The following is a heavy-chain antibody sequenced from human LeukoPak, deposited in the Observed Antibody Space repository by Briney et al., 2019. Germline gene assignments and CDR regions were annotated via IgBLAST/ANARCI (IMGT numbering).Heavy chain of an antibody. Sequence: GGSLSPSYAFAGFTFSSFSMYWVRQAPGKGLEWVSYITSDSGTIRYADSVKGRFTISRDNAKNSLYLQMKSLREEDTAVYYCARDLNWVFDYWGQGILVTVSS. CDR1: GFTFSSFS. V-gene: IGHV3-48*02. J-gene: IGHJ4*02. CDR3: ARDLNWVFDY. CDR2: ITSDSGTI. D-gene: IGHD7-27*01.